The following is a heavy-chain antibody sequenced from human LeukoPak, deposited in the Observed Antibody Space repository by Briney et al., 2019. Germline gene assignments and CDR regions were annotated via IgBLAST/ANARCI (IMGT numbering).Heavy chain of an antibody. J-gene: IGHJ4*02. V-gene: IGHV3-48*04. CDR2: ISSSSSTI. Sequence: GGSLRLSCAASGFTFSSYSMNWVRQAPGKGLEWVSYISSSSSTIYYADSVKGRFTISRDNAKDSLYLQMNSLRAEDTAVYYCARDIYYDSSGYYGSVYWGQGTLVTVSS. D-gene: IGHD3-22*01. CDR1: GFTFSSYS. CDR3: ARDIYYDSSGYYGSVY.